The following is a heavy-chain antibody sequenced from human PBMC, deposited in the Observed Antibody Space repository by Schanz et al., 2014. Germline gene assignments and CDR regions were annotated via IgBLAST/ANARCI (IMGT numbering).Heavy chain of an antibody. CDR2: ISHSGRT. V-gene: IGHV4-34*01. CDR1: GGSFSGYF. Sequence: VQLQESGPGLLKPSETLSLTCAVYGGSFSGYFWSWTRQSPEKGLEWIGEISHSGRTTYNPSLTTRAPISVDPSKTQFFLKLSAVAAADTAVYYCARHLGESAAAGFDSWGQGTLVAVSS. J-gene: IGHJ4*02. CDR3: ARHLGESAAAGFDS. D-gene: IGHD3-10*01.